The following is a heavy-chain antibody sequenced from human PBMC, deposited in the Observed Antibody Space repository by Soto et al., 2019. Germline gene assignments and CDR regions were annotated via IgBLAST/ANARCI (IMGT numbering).Heavy chain of an antibody. Sequence: HPGGSLRLSCVASGFTFRTYGMHWVRQAPGKGLEWVANIWFDGNKKFYADSVKGRFSISRDNSNSTVFLQMNNLRPEDTAMYYCARDRKWELNFDYWGQGTQVTVSS. D-gene: IGHD1-26*01. CDR1: GFTFRTYG. CDR2: IWFDGNKK. V-gene: IGHV3-33*01. J-gene: IGHJ4*02. CDR3: ARDRKWELNFDY.